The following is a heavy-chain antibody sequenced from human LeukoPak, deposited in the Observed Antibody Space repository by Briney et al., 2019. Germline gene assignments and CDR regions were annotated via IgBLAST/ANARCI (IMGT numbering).Heavy chain of an antibody. J-gene: IGHJ1*01. Sequence: SETLSLTCAVYGGSFSGYYWSWIRQPPGKGLEWIGEINHSGSTNYNPSLKSRVTISVDTSKNQFSLKLGSVTAADTAVYYCARVAVYYYDSSGYKYFQHWGQGTLVTVSS. V-gene: IGHV4-34*01. D-gene: IGHD3-22*01. CDR3: ARVAVYYYDSSGYKYFQH. CDR1: GGSFSGYY. CDR2: INHSGST.